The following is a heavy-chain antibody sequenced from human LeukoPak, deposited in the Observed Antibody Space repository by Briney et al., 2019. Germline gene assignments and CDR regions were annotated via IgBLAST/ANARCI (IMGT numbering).Heavy chain of an antibody. D-gene: IGHD3-22*01. J-gene: IGHJ4*02. CDR1: ALSISGSY. Sequence: SDTLSLTCSLYALSISGSYWTWLRQPPGKGLEWLGYIYYSGSTNYNPSLKSRVTISVDTSNKQFSLKLRSVTAADTAVYYCARAKVTYDYDGNGYYYLDSWGQGTLVTVSS. CDR2: IYYSGST. CDR3: ARAKVTYDYDGNGYYYLDS. V-gene: IGHV4-59*07.